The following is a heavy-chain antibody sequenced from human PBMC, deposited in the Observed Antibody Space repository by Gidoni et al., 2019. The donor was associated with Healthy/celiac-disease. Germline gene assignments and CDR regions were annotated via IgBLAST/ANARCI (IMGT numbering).Heavy chain of an antibody. CDR3: ARDELPYDSSANWFDP. CDR1: GFTFSRYS. D-gene: IGHD3-22*01. J-gene: IGHJ5*02. V-gene: IGHV3-21*01. CDR2: ISSSSSYI. Sequence: EVQLVEYGGGLVKPGGSLRLSCAASGFTFSRYSMNLVRQAPGKGLEWVSSISSSSSYIYYADSVKGRFTISRDNAKNSLYLQMNSLRAEDTAVYYCARDELPYDSSANWFDPWGQGTLVTVSS.